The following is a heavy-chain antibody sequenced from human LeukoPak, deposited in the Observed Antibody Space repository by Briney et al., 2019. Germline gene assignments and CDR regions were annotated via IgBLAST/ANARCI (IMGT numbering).Heavy chain of an antibody. J-gene: IGHJ4*02. D-gene: IGHD2-15*01. Sequence: LKVSCKASGYTFTSYYVHWVRQAPGQGLEWMGIIDPSGGSTSCAQKFQGRVTMTRDTSTTTVYMELSTLRSEDTAVYYCARAYCSGGSCSTYYFDYWGQGTLVTVSS. CDR2: IDPSGGST. CDR3: ARAYCSGGSCSTYYFDY. V-gene: IGHV1-46*01. CDR1: GYTFTSYY.